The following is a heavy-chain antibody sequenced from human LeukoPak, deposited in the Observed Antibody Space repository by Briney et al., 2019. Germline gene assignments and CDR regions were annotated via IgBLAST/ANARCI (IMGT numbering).Heavy chain of an antibody. J-gene: IGHJ6*02. CDR3: ARDSETPHYYYGMDV. Sequence: GGSLRLSCAASGFTFSSYGMHWVRHAPGKGLEWVAVIWYDGSNKYYADSVKGRFTISRDNSKNTLYLQMNSLRAEDTAVYYCARDSETPHYYYGMDVWGQGTTVTVSS. D-gene: IGHD3-10*01. CDR2: IWYDGSNK. V-gene: IGHV3-33*01. CDR1: GFTFSSYG.